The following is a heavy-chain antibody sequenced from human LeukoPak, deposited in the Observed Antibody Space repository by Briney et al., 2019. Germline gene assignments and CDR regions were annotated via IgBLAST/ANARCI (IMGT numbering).Heavy chain of an antibody. CDR3: AKLYYDFWSGYSHRGY. V-gene: IGHV3-23*01. CDR2: ISAGGGNT. D-gene: IGHD3-3*01. J-gene: IGHJ4*02. CDR1: GFTFSSYA. Sequence: PGGSLRLSCAASGFTFSSYAMSWVRQAPGKGLEWVSAISAGGGNTYHADSVKGRFTISRDNSKNTLHLQMNSLRAEDTAVYYCAKLYYDFWSGYSHRGYWGQGTLVTVSS.